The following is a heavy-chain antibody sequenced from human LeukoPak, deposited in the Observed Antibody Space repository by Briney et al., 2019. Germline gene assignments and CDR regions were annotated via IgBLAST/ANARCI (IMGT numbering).Heavy chain of an antibody. CDR2: FNHNWGA. D-gene: IGHD2-21*02. Sequence: SETLSLTCAVYSGSFSGYYWTWFRQPPGKGLEWIGEFNHNWGAKYNPSLKSRVTISVDTSKNHLSLSLNSVTAADTAVYYCARGAIVVSVVTAIRIRNWFDPWGQGTLVTVSS. CDR3: ARGAIVVSVVTAIRIRNWFDP. V-gene: IGHV4-34*01. CDR1: SGSFSGYY. J-gene: IGHJ5*02.